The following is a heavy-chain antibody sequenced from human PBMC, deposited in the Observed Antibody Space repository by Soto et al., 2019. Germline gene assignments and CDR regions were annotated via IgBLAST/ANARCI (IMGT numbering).Heavy chain of an antibody. J-gene: IGHJ6*02. CDR1: GGTFSSYA. V-gene: IGHV1-69*12. CDR3: ARATVTNYEPYYYYYYGMDV. D-gene: IGHD4-4*01. Sequence: QVQLVQSGAEVKKPGSSVKVSCKASGGTFSSYAISWVRQAPGQGLEWMGGIIPIFGTANYAQKFQGRVTITADESTSTAYMELSSLRSEDTAVYYCARATVTNYEPYYYYYYGMDVWGQGTTVTVSS. CDR2: IIPIFGTA.